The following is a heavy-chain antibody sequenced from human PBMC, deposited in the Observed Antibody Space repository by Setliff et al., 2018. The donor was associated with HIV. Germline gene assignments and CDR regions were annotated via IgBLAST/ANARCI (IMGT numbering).Heavy chain of an antibody. V-gene: IGHV4-30-2*01. J-gene: IGHJ3*02. Sequence: SETLSLTCAVSGGSISSGGYSWSWIRQPPGKGLEWIGYIYHSGSTYYNPSLKSRVTISVDRSKDQFSLKLSSVTAADTAVYYCARGDDYGDYGDAFDIWGQGTMVTVSS. CDR1: GGSISSGGYS. CDR3: ARGDDYGDYGDAFDI. CDR2: IYHSGST. D-gene: IGHD4-17*01.